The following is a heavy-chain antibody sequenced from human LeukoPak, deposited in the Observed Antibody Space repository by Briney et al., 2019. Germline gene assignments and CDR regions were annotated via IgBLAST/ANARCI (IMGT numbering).Heavy chain of an antibody. CDR2: INHSGST. Sequence: SETLSLTCAVYGGSFSGYYWSWIRHPPGKGLEWIGEINHSGSTNYNPSLKSRVTISVDTSKNQFSLKLSSVTAADTAVYYCASFSGYKGYYYYYYMDVWGKGTTVTVSS. D-gene: IGHD5-12*01. CDR3: ASFSGYKGYYYYYYMDV. J-gene: IGHJ6*03. CDR1: GGSFSGYY. V-gene: IGHV4-34*01.